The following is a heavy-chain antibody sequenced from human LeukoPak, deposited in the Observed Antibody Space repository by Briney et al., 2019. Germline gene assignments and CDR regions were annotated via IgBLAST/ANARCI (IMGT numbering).Heavy chain of an antibody. CDR2: IIPIFGTA. D-gene: IGHD1-1*01. CDR1: GGTFSSYA. V-gene: IGHV1-69*13. J-gene: IGHJ3*02. CDR3: ARRWNRQPFDI. Sequence: ASVKVSCKASGGTFSSYAISWARQAPGQGLEWMGGIIPIFGTANYAQKFQGRVTITADESTSTAYMELSSLRSEDTAVYYCARRWNRQPFDIWGQGTMVTVSS.